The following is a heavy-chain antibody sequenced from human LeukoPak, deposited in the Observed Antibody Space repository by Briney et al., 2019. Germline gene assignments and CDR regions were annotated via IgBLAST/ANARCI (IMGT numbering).Heavy chain of an antibody. Sequence: GGSLRLSCAASGFTFSNYAMTWVRQAPGKGLEWVSYISSSGSTIYYADSVKGRFTISRDNAKNSLYLQMNSLRAEDTAVYYCARDDSSSSEDWFDPWGQGTLVTVSS. V-gene: IGHV3-48*04. CDR2: ISSSGSTI. D-gene: IGHD6-6*01. CDR3: ARDDSSSSEDWFDP. CDR1: GFTFSNYA. J-gene: IGHJ5*02.